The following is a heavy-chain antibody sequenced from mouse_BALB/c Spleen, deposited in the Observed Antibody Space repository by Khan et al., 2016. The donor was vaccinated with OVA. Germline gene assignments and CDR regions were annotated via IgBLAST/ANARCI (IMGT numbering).Heavy chain of an antibody. CDR3: GREGAYHRSDGWFAY. Sequence: VELVESGAELARPGASVKMSCKASGYTFTSYTMHWVRQRPGQAPEWVGHINPSNYYTNYNQNFKDKATLIVDKSSSTAYMQLSSLTSEDSAVYYCGREGAYHRSDGWFAYWGQGTLVTVSA. CDR1: GYTFTSYT. V-gene: IGHV1-4*01. CDR2: INPSNYYT. J-gene: IGHJ3*01. D-gene: IGHD2-14*01.